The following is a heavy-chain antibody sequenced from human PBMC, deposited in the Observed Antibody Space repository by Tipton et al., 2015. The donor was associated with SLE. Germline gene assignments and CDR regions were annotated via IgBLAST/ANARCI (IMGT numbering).Heavy chain of an antibody. J-gene: IGHJ6*02. D-gene: IGHD2-2*01. CDR3: ARGFDCSSTTCCYYGVGV. CDR2: ISYDGTIK. Sequence: SLRLSCAASGFTFRNYGMQWVRQAPGKGLEWLAVISYDGTIKYYADSVKGRFTISRDNSKNTLYLQMNSLRAEDTAVYYCARGFDCSSTTCCYYGVGVGGQGTTVTVSS. V-gene: IGHV3-30*03. CDR1: GFTFRNYG.